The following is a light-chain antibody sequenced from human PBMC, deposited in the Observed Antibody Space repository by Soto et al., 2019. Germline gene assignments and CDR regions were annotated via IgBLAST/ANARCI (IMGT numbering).Light chain of an antibody. CDR1: QSVGSD. CDR3: QQHISWPLT. Sequence: EIVLTQSPGTLSLSPGERATLSCRASQSVGSDLVWYRQKPGQALRLLIYGASNRATGVPDRFSGSGSGTDFTLTISNLEPEDFAVYYCQQHISWPLTFGGGTKVDI. V-gene: IGKV3-11*01. J-gene: IGKJ4*01. CDR2: GAS.